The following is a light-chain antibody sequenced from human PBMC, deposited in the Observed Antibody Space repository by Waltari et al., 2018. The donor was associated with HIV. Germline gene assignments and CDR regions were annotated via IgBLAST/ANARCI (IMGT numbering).Light chain of an antibody. Sequence: HSVLPLHASASGTPAHRVTLSCSRTRSNFSSNTLIRYQLLPGTAPKLLIYHDNERPSGVPGRFSGARSGASASLAISGLQPEDEDDYYCSSWDDRLNGQGVFGGGTKLTVL. CDR2: HDN. J-gene: IGLJ3*02. CDR1: RSNFSSNT. V-gene: IGLV1-44*01. CDR3: SSWDDRLNGQGV.